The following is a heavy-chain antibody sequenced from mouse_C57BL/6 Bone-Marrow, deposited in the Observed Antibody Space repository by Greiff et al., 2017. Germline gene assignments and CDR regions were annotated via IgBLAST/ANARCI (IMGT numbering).Heavy chain of an antibody. J-gene: IGHJ3*01. CDR1: GFNIKDDY. V-gene: IGHV14-4*01. Sequence: VQLQQSGAELVRPGASVQLSCTASGFNIKDDYMHWVKRRPEQGLEWIGWIDPENGDTESASKFQGKATITVDTSSNTAYLQLSSLTSEDTAVYYCTRIAYWGQGTLVTVSA. CDR2: IDPENGDT. CDR3: TRIAY.